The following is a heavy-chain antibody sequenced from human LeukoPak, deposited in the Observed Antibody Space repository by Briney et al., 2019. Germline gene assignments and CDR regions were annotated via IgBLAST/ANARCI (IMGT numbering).Heavy chain of an antibody. J-gene: IGHJ3*02. D-gene: IGHD1-26*01. Sequence: SETLSLTRTVSGDSIRNYYWSWIRQSPGKGLEWIGYIYYSGNTNQNPSLKSRVTISVDTSKNQFSLKLSSVTAADTAVYYCARAGRWEGRPHAFDIWGQGTVLTVSS. V-gene: IGHV4-59*01. CDR2: IYYSGNT. CDR3: ARAGRWEGRPHAFDI. CDR1: GDSIRNYY.